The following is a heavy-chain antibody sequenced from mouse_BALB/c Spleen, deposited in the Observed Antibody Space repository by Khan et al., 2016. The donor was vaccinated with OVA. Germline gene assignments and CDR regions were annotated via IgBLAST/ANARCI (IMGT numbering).Heavy chain of an antibody. J-gene: IGHJ3*01. CDR3: AREGAYYRSDGWFAY. V-gene: IGHV1-4*01. CDR2: IIPTNDYA. D-gene: IGHD2-14*01. Sequence: QIQLVQSGAELARPGASVKMSYKASGYTFTTYTIHWVKQGPGQGLEWIGYIIPTNDYANYNQKFKDRATLTADKSSSTAYMQLSSLTSEDSALYYCAREGAYYRSDGWFAYWGQGTLVTVSA. CDR1: GYTFTTYT.